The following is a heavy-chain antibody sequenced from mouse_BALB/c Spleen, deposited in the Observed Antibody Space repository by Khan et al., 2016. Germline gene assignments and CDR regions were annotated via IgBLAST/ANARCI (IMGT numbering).Heavy chain of an antibody. D-gene: IGHD2-14*01. V-gene: IGHV3-8*02. Sequence: VQLKESGPSLVKPSQTLSLTCSVTGDSITSGYWNWIRKFPGNKLEYMGYISYSGNTYYNPFLKSRISITRDTSKNQHYLQLISVTTEDTATYXCASSNRNDAWFAYWGQGTLVTVSA. CDR3: ASSNRNDAWFAY. CDR2: ISYSGNT. J-gene: IGHJ3*01. CDR1: GDSITSGY.